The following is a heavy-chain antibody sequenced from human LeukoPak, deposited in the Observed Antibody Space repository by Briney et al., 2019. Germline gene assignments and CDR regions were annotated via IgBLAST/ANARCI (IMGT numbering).Heavy chain of an antibody. D-gene: IGHD2-15*01. CDR3: ARVRYCSDSSSCP. CDR2: IDHSGST. Sequence: SETLSLTCAVYGGSFSGYYWSWIRQPPRKGLEWIGEIDHSGSTNYNPSLKSRVTISVDTSKNQFSLKLSSVTAADTAVYYCARVRYCSDSSSCPWGQGTLVTVSS. J-gene: IGHJ5*02. V-gene: IGHV4-34*01. CDR1: GGSFSGYY.